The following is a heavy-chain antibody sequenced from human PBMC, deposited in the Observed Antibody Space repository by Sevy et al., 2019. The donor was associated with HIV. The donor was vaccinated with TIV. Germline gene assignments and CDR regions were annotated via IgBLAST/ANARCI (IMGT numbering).Heavy chain of an antibody. D-gene: IGHD2-21*02. CDR1: GFTFSNYG. Sequence: GGSLRLSCAASGFTFSNYGMSWVRQAPGKGLEWVSAISGSGYSTYYADSVKGRFTISRDKSKNTLYLQINSLRAGDMAVYYCAKHIAYCGGDCYPPLYYFDYWGQGTLVTVSS. V-gene: IGHV3-23*01. CDR3: AKHIAYCGGDCYPPLYYFDY. CDR2: ISGSGYST. J-gene: IGHJ4*02.